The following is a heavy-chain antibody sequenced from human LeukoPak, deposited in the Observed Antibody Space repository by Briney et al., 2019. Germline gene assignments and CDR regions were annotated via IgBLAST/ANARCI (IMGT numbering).Heavy chain of an antibody. V-gene: IGHV4-59*01. CDR2: IYYSGST. CDR1: GGSISSDY. CDR3: ARLKYYYDSSGYRAEYFQH. J-gene: IGHJ1*01. Sequence: SETLSLTCTVSGGSISSDYWSWIRQPPGKGLEWIGYIYYSGSTNYNPSLKSRVTISVYTSKNQFSLKLSSVTAADTAVYYCARLKYYYDSSGYRAEYFQHWGQGTLVTVSS. D-gene: IGHD3-22*01.